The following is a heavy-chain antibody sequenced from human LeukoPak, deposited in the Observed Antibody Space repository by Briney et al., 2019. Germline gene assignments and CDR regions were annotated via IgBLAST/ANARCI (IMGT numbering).Heavy chain of an antibody. CDR3: ARHRGRNGGYSFDD. Sequence: PSETLSLTCSVSGASISTTNYYWGWIRQPPGKGLEGIGSIYYTGSTYNSPSLKGRVTVSVETSKNRFSLRLNSVTAADTAVYYCARHRGRNGGYSFDDWGQGTLVTVSS. CDR2: IYYTGST. V-gene: IGHV4-39*01. J-gene: IGHJ4*02. CDR1: GASISTTNYY. D-gene: IGHD2-8*01.